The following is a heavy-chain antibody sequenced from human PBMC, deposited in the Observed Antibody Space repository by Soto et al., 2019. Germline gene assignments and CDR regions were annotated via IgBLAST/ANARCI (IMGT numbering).Heavy chain of an antibody. CDR2: IIPIFGTA. V-gene: IGHV1-69*13. CDR3: ARDRSDGGNFYYYGMDV. Sequence: SGNVCCGATTGTFSSYAISWVRQAPVQGLEWMGGIIPIFGTANYAQKFQGRVTITADESTSTAYMELSSLRSEDTAVYYCARDRSDGGNFYYYGMDVWGQGTKVTVYS. D-gene: IGHD2-21*01. CDR1: TGTFSSYA. J-gene: IGHJ6*02.